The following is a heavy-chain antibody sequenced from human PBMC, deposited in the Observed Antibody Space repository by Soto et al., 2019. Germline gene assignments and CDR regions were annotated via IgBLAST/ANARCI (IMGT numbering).Heavy chain of an antibody. Sequence: QSGGSLRLSCAASGFTFSSYAMHWVRQAPGKGLEWVAVISYDGSNKYYADSVTGRFTISRDDSKNTLYLQMNSLRAEDTAVYYCARGQQWLVRQYFDYWGQGTLVTVSS. CDR2: ISYDGSNK. CDR1: GFTFSSYA. J-gene: IGHJ4*02. CDR3: ARGQQWLVRQYFDY. V-gene: IGHV3-30-3*01. D-gene: IGHD6-19*01.